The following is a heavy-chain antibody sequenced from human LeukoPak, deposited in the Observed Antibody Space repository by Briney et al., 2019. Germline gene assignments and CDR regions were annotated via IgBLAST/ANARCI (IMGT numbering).Heavy chain of an antibody. Sequence: ASVKVSCKASGYTFTGYYMHWVRQAPGQGLEWMGWINPNSGGTNYAQKFQGRVTMTEDTSTDTAYMELSSLRSEDTAVYYCATAKGTDYYDSSGYYFDYWGQGTLVTVSS. D-gene: IGHD3-22*01. CDR2: INPNSGGT. V-gene: IGHV1-2*02. CDR3: ATAKGTDYYDSSGYYFDY. J-gene: IGHJ4*02. CDR1: GYTFTGYY.